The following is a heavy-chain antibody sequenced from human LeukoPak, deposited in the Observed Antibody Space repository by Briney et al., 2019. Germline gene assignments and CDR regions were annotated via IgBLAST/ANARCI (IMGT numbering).Heavy chain of an antibody. J-gene: IGHJ4*02. CDR3: ARSYSSGWYLVDY. CDR1: GYTFTGYY. D-gene: IGHD6-19*01. Sequence: ASVKVSCKASGYTFTGYYMHWVRQAPGQGLEWMGWINPNSGGTNYAQKFQGRVTMTRDTSISTAYMELSRLRSDDTVVYYCARSYSSGWYLVDYWGQGTLVTVSS. CDR2: INPNSGGT. V-gene: IGHV1-2*02.